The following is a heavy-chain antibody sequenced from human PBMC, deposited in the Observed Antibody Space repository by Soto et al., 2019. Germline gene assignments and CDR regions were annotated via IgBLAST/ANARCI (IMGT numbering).Heavy chain of an antibody. CDR3: AREGNRYYYDSSGTGDFDY. D-gene: IGHD3-22*01. V-gene: IGHV1-69*06. CDR1: GGTFSSYA. Sequence: ASVKVSCKASGGTFSSYAISWVRQAPGQGLEWMGGIIPIFGTANYAQKFQGRVTITADKSTSTAYMELSSLRSEDTAVHYCAREGNRYYYDSSGTGDFDYWGQGTLVTVSS. CDR2: IIPIFGTA. J-gene: IGHJ4*02.